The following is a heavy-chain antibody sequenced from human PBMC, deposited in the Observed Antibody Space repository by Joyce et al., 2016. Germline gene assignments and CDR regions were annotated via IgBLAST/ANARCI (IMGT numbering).Heavy chain of an antibody. CDR1: GLTLSELS. CDR2: FDPYNGEN. CDR3: AAYYYGVDFYYHMDV. Sequence: QVYLVQSGTEVKKPGASVRVSCKVSGLTLSELSMHWVRQAPGKGLEWMGGFDPYNGENLYAQKFQGRFTMTEDTSTETAHMELTSLRSDDTAVYYCAAYYYGVDFYYHMDVWGRGTTVIVSS. J-gene: IGHJ6*03. V-gene: IGHV1-24*01. D-gene: IGHD3-10*01.